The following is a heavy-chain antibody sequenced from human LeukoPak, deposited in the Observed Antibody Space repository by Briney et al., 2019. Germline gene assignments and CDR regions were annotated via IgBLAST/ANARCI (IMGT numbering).Heavy chain of an antibody. V-gene: IGHV3-7*04. Sequence: GGSLRLSCAASGFTFRHYWMNWVRQASGKGLEWVANIKPDGNEKRYADSVKGRFTISRDNAENSLYLQMNSLRAEDTAVYYCARVVGTDEGADYWGQGTLVTVSS. CDR1: GFTFRHYW. CDR3: ARVVGTDEGADY. CDR2: IKPDGNEK. J-gene: IGHJ4*02. D-gene: IGHD1-7*01.